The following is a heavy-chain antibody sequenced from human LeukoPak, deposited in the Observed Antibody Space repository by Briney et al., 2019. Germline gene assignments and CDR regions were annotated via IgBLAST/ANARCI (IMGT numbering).Heavy chain of an antibody. CDR2: IIPIFGTA. D-gene: IGHD3-22*01. J-gene: IGHJ3*02. CDR3: ASDYYDSSGYPHDAFDI. V-gene: IGHV1-69*01. CDR1: GGTFSSYA. Sequence: ASVKVSCKASGGTFSSYAISWVRQAPGQGLEWMGGIIPIFGTANYAQKFQGRVTITADESTSTAYMELSSLRSEDTAVYYCASDYYDSSGYPHDAFDIWGQGTMVTVSS.